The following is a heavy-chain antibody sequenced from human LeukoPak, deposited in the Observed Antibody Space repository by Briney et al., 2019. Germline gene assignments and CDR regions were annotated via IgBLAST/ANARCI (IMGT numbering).Heavy chain of an antibody. V-gene: IGHV4-34*01. CDR2: IYHSGTT. CDR1: GGSFSGYY. Sequence: SETLSLTCAVYGGSFSGYYWSWIRQPPGKGLEWIGEIYHSGTTQYNPSLKSRVTISLDNSQNHVSLRLTSVTAADTAIYYCAKATGYSDYWGQGTLVSVSS. D-gene: IGHD3-9*01. CDR3: AKATGYSDY. J-gene: IGHJ4*02.